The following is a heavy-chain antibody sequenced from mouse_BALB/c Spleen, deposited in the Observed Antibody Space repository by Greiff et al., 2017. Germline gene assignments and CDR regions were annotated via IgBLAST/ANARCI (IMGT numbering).Heavy chain of an antibody. Sequence: EVQLVESGGGLVQPGGSRKLSCAASGFTFSSFGMHWVRQAPEKGLEWVAYISSGSSTIYYADTVKGRFTISRDNPKNTLFLQMTSLRSEDTAMYYCARLGGNYEAYWGQGTLVTVSA. D-gene: IGHD2-1*01. CDR2: ISSGSSTI. CDR3: ARLGGNYEAY. J-gene: IGHJ3*01. V-gene: IGHV5-17*02. CDR1: GFTFSSFG.